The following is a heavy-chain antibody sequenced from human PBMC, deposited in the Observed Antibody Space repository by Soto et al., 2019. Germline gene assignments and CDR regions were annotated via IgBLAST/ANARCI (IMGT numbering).Heavy chain of an antibody. Sequence: QVQLQQWGAGLLKPSETLSLTCAVYGGSFSGYYWSWIRQPPGKGLEWIGEINHSGSTNYNPSLKSRVTISVDTSKNQFSLKLSSVTAADTAVYYCARGIYYDSSGYPYYFDYWGQGTLVTVSS. CDR3: ARGIYYDSSGYPYYFDY. CDR2: INHSGST. J-gene: IGHJ4*02. V-gene: IGHV4-34*01. D-gene: IGHD3-22*01. CDR1: GGSFSGYY.